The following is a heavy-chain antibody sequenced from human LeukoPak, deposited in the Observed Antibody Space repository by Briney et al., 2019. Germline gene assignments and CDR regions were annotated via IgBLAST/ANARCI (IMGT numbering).Heavy chain of an antibody. J-gene: IGHJ5*02. Sequence: PGRSLRLSCAASGFTFDDYAMHWVRQAPGKGLEWVSGISWNSGSIGYADSVKGRFTISRDNAKNSLYLQMNSLRAEDTALYYCAKDISGSYQRGDWFDPWGQGTLVTVSS. D-gene: IGHD1-26*01. CDR2: ISWNSGSI. CDR1: GFTFDDYA. V-gene: IGHV3-9*01. CDR3: AKDISGSYQRGDWFDP.